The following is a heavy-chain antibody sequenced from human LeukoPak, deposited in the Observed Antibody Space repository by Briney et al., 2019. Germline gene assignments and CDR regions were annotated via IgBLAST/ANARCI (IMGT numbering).Heavy chain of an antibody. D-gene: IGHD4-23*01. V-gene: IGHV1-46*01. J-gene: IGHJ5*02. Sequence: ASVKVSCKASGYTLTGYHVHWVRQAPGQGLEWMGIINPSGGSTSYAQKFQGRVTMTRDTSTSTVYMELSSLRSEDTAVYYCARSFFSGTTVVTDWFDPWGQGTLVTVSS. CDR3: ARSFFSGTTVVTDWFDP. CDR2: INPSGGST. CDR1: GYTLTGYH.